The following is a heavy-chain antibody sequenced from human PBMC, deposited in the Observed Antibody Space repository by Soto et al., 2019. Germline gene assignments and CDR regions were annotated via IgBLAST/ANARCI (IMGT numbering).Heavy chain of an antibody. D-gene: IGHD2-2*01. CDR1: GFTFSSYA. Sequence: PGGSLRLSCAASGFTFSSYAMSWVRQAPGKGLEWVSAISGSGGSTYYADSVKGRFTISRDNSKNTLYLQMNSLRAEDTAVYYCAKDIVVVPAATPGAGTTHWFDPWGQGTLVTVSS. CDR2: ISGSGGST. V-gene: IGHV3-23*01. J-gene: IGHJ5*02. CDR3: AKDIVVVPAATPGAGTTHWFDP.